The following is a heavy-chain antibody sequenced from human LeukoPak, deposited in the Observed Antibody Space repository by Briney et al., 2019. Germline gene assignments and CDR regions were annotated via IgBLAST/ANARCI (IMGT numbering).Heavy chain of an antibody. V-gene: IGHV3-30*18. CDR3: AKGVHSTTVVARGLEGADY. D-gene: IGHD4-11*01. J-gene: IGHJ4*02. CDR1: GFTFSSYG. Sequence: SGGSLRLSCAASGFTFSSYGMHWVRQAPGKGLEWVAVVSYDGSNKYYADSVKGRFTISRDNSKNTLYLQMNSLRAEDTAVYYCAKGVHSTTVVARGLEGADYWGQGTLVIVSS. CDR2: VSYDGSNK.